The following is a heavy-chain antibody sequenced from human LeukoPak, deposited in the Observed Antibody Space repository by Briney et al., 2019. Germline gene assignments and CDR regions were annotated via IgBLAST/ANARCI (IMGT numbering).Heavy chain of an antibody. J-gene: IGHJ5*02. Sequence: SETLSLTCTVSGYSISSGYYWGWIRPPPGKGLEWTGSIYHSGSTYYNPSLKSRVTISVDTSKNQFSLKLSSVTAADTAVYYCARDSKAAAYFDPWGQGTLVTVSS. V-gene: IGHV4-38-2*02. CDR2: IYHSGST. CDR3: ARDSKAAAYFDP. D-gene: IGHD6-13*01. CDR1: GYSISSGYY.